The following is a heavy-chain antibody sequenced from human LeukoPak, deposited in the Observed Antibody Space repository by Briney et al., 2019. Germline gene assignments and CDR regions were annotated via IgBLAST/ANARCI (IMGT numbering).Heavy chain of an antibody. CDR3: ARVRGSSSWPNYYGMDV. D-gene: IGHD6-13*01. J-gene: IGHJ6*02. CDR1: GFTFSSYS. Sequence: SGGSLRLSCAASGFTFSSYSMKWVRQAPGKGLEWVSSISSSSSYIYYADSVKGRFTISRDNAKNSLYLQMNSLRAEDTAVYYCARVRGSSSWPNYYGMDVWGQGTTVTVSS. V-gene: IGHV3-21*01. CDR2: ISSSSSYI.